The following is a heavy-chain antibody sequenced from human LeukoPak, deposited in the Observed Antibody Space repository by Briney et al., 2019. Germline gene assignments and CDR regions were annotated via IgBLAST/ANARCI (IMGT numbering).Heavy chain of an antibody. V-gene: IGHV1-2*02. J-gene: IGHJ5*02. D-gene: IGHD6-6*01. Sequence: ASVKVSCKASGYTFTSYDINWVRQATGQGLEWMGWMNPNSGGTNYAQKFQGRVTMTRDTSISTAYMELSRLRSDDTAVYYCARDPEYSSSSSENWFDPWGQGTLVTVSS. CDR1: GYTFTSYD. CDR2: MNPNSGGT. CDR3: ARDPEYSSSSSENWFDP.